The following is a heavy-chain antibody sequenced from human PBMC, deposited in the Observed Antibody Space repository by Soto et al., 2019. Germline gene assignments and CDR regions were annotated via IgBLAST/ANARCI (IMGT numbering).Heavy chain of an antibody. J-gene: IGHJ5*02. Sequence: SETLSLTFSVSGASITTYYWSWIRQPPGKGLEWIGSISYSGSTKYNPSLESRVMISLDTSKNQFSLRLTSVTAADTALYYCARDWDTSGLFHXWGQVALVTVSX. D-gene: IGHD3-10*01. CDR1: GASITTYY. V-gene: IGHV4-59*01. CDR2: ISYSGST. CDR3: ARDWDTSGLFHX.